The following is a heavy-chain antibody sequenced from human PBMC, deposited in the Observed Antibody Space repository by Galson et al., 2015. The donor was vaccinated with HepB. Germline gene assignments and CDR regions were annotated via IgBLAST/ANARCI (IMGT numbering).Heavy chain of an antibody. CDR3: TTSALRFLEWFFDY. Sequence: SLRLSCAGSGFSFSDAWMSWVRQAPGQGLEWVGRIKSRTNGGTTDYAASVKGRFIISRDDSKNTLYLQMDSLKTEDTAVYYCTTSALRFLEWFFDYWGQGTLVTVS. CDR1: GFSFSDAW. D-gene: IGHD3-3*01. J-gene: IGHJ4*02. CDR2: IKSRTNGGTT. V-gene: IGHV3-15*01.